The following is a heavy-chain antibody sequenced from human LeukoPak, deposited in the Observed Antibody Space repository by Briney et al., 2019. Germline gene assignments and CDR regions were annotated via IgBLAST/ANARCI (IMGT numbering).Heavy chain of an antibody. J-gene: IGHJ4*02. CDR3: AKRSYSGSYFFDY. CDR1: GFTFSSYA. Sequence: PGGSLRLSCAASGFTFSSYAMSWVRQAPGKGLEWVSAISGSGGSTYYADSVKGRFTISRDNSKSTLYLQMNSLRAEDTAVYYCAKRSYSGSYFFDYWGQGTLVTVSS. D-gene: IGHD1-26*01. CDR2: ISGSGGST. V-gene: IGHV3-23*01.